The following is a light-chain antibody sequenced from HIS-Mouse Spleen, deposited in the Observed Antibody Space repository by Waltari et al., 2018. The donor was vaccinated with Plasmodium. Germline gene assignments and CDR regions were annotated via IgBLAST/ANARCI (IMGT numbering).Light chain of an antibody. CDR2: AAS. J-gene: IGKJ1*01. V-gene: IGKV1-39*01. CDR1: QSISSY. CDR3: QQSYSTWT. Sequence: DIQMTQSPSSLSAYVGDRVTITCRASQSISSYLNWYQQKPGKAPKLLIYAASSLQSGVPSRFSGSGSGTDFTLTISSLQPEEFATYYCQQSYSTWTFGQGTKVEIK.